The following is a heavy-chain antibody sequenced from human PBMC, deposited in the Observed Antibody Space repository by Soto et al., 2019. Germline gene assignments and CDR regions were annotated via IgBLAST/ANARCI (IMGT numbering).Heavy chain of an antibody. J-gene: IGHJ6*02. V-gene: IGHV1-69*13. D-gene: IGHD5-18*01. CDR3: ARGGATAMVPVGAYYYYYGMDV. CDR1: GGTFSSYA. CDR2: IIPIFGTA. Sequence: ASVKVSCKASGGTFSSYAISWVRQAPGQGLEWMGGIIPIFGTANYAQKFQGRVTITADESTSTAYMELSSLRSEDTAVYYCARGGATAMVPVGAYYYYYGMDVWGQGTTVTVSS.